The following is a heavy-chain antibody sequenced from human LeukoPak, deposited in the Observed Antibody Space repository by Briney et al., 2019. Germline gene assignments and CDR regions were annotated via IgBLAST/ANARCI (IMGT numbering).Heavy chain of an antibody. D-gene: IGHD6-6*01. Sequence: PGGSLRLSCAASRFTFSNYTMNWIRQAPGKGLEWVSSISSSSSYIYYADSLKGRFTISRDNAKKSLYLQMNSLRAEDTAVYYCAGATLEYSSPDGHYYYNGMDVWGQGTTVTVSS. CDR1: RFTFSNYT. V-gene: IGHV3-21*01. CDR3: AGATLEYSSPDGHYYYNGMDV. J-gene: IGHJ6*02. CDR2: ISSSSSYI.